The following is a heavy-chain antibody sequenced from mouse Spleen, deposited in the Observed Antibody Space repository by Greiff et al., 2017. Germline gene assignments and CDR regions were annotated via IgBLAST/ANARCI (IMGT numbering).Heavy chain of an antibody. Sequence: VQLQQSGPELVKPGASVKISCKASGYTFTDYYMNWVKQSHGKSLEWIGDINPNNGGTSYNQKFKGKATLTVDKSSSTAYMELRSLTSEDSAVYYCARAPNWYFDVWGAGTTVTVSS. J-gene: IGHJ1*01. CDR1: GYTFTDYY. V-gene: IGHV1-26*01. CDR2: INPNNGGT. CDR3: ARAPNWYFDV.